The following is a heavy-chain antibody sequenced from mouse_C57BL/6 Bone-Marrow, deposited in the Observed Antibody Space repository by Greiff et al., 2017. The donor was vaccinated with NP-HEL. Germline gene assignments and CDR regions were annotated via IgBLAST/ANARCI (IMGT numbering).Heavy chain of an antibody. CDR1: GYTFTSYW. CDR3: AINYGNYGGTWFAY. CDR2: IHPNSGST. J-gene: IGHJ3*01. D-gene: IGHD2-1*01. V-gene: IGHV1-64*01. Sequence: QVQLQQPGAELVKPGASVKLSCKASGYTFTSYWMHWVKQRPGQGLEWIGLIHPNSGSTNYNEKLKSKATLTVDKSSSTAYMLLSSLTSEDSAVYYCAINYGNYGGTWFAYWGQGTLVTVSA.